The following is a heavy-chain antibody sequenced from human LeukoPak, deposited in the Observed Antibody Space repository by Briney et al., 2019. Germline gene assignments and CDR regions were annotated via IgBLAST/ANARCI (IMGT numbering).Heavy chain of an antibody. CDR3: ARGKGYWVVVPAGSNWFDP. CDR2: INHSGST. CDR1: GWSFSGYY. V-gene: IGHV4-34*01. D-gene: IGHD2-2*01. J-gene: IGHJ5*02. Sequence: SETLSLTCAVYGWSFSGYYWSWIRQPPGKGLEWIGEINHSGSTNYNPSLKSRVTISVDTSKNQFSLKLSSVTAADTAVYYCARGKGYWVVVPAGSNWFDPWGQGTLVTVSS.